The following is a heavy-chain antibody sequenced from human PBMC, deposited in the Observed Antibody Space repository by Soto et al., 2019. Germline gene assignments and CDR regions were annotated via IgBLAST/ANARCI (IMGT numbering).Heavy chain of an antibody. CDR1: GFTFTSSS. J-gene: IGHJ3*02. V-gene: IGHV1-58*01. D-gene: IGHD5-12*01. Sequence: GASVKVSCKASGFTFTSSSVQWVRQARGQRLEWIGWIVVGSGNTNYAQKFQERVTITRDMSTSTAYMELSSLRSEDTAVYYCAAHRYSGYDTDAFDIWGQGTMVTVSS. CDR3: AAHRYSGYDTDAFDI. CDR2: IVVGSGNT.